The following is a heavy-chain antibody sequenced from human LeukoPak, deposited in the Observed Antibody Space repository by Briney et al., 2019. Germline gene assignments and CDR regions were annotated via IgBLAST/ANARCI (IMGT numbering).Heavy chain of an antibody. CDR2: IYHSGST. CDR1: GYSISSGYY. J-gene: IGHJ5*02. D-gene: IGHD3-9*01. Sequence: SETLFLTCTVSGYSISSGYYWGWIRQPPGKGLEWIGSIYHSGSTYYNPSLKSRVTISVDTSKNQFSLKLSSVTAADTAVYYCARDFGDYDILTGYYPACWFDPWGQGTLVTVSS. CDR3: ARDFGDYDILTGYYPACWFDP. V-gene: IGHV4-38-2*02.